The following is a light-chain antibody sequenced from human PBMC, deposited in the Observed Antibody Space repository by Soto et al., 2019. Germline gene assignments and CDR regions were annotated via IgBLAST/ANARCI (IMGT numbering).Light chain of an antibody. V-gene: IGLV2-14*03. J-gene: IGLJ1*01. CDR3: SSYTSSSTDV. CDR2: DVS. Sequence: QSVLTQPASVSGSPGQSITISCTGTSSDVGGHDYVSWYQQRPGKAPKLMIYDVSNRPSGVSNRFSGSKSGNTASLTISGLQPDDEADYYCSSYTSSSTDVFGTGTKLTVL. CDR1: SSDVGGHDY.